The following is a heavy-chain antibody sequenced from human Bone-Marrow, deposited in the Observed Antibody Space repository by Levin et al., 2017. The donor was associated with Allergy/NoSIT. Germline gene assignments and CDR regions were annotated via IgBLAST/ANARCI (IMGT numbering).Heavy chain of an antibody. CDR3: ARDRYCGGDCYSALDY. J-gene: IGHJ4*02. V-gene: IGHV3-33*01. CDR2: IWYDGSNK. CDR1: GFTFSSYG. Sequence: LPGGSLRLSCAASGFTFSSYGMHWVRQAPGKGLEWVAVIWYDGSNKYYADSVKGRFTISRDNSKNTLYLQMNSLRAEDTAVYYCARDRYCGGDCYSALDYWGQGTLVTVSS. D-gene: IGHD2-21*02.